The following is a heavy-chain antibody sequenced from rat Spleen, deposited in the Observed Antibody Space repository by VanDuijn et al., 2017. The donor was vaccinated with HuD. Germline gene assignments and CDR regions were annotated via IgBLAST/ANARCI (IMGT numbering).Heavy chain of an antibody. V-gene: IGHV5S10*01. CDR1: GFTFSDYN. D-gene: IGHD1-11*01. J-gene: IGHJ2*01. Sequence: EVQLVESGGGLVQPERSLKLSCAASGFTFSDYNMAWVRQAPKKGLEWVATIIYDDSRTYYRDSVKGRFTIARDNAKNTLYLQMDSLRSEDTATYYCAGHGYGYTRYFDYWGQGVMVTVSS. CDR2: IIYDDSRT. CDR3: AGHGYGYTRYFDY.